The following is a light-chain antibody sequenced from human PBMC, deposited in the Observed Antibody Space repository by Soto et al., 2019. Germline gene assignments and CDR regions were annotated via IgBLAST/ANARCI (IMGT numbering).Light chain of an antibody. Sequence: DVQMTQSPSTLSASVGDRVTISCRASQSIGGWLAWYQQKPGKAPRLLIYDASTLESGVPSRFSGSGSGTEFTLIISGLQPDDYATYYCQQYTNTNNPWMFGQGTKVDI. J-gene: IGKJ1*01. CDR1: QSIGGW. CDR3: QQYTNTNNPWM. V-gene: IGKV1-5*01. CDR2: DAS.